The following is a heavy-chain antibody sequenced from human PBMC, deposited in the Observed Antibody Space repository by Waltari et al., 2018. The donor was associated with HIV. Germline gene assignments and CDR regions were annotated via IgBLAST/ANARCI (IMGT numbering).Heavy chain of an antibody. J-gene: IGHJ4*02. Sequence: QVKLVESGGGVAQPGRSLRLSCGASGFTFGSSAMHWVRQAPGKGLEWVAVISYDGSNKYYADSVKGRFTISRDNSKNTLYLQMNSLRAEDTAVYYCARPKYSYGYHFDYWGQGTLVTVSS. CDR1: GFTFGSSA. CDR3: ARPKYSYGYHFDY. D-gene: IGHD5-18*01. CDR2: ISYDGSNK. V-gene: IGHV3-30*04.